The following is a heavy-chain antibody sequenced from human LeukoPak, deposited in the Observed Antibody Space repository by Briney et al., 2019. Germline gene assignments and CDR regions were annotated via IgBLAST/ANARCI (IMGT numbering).Heavy chain of an antibody. Sequence: ASVKVCCKASGYTFSSYGISWVRQAPGQGLEWMGWISAYNGNTNYAQKFQGRVTITADESTSTAYMELSSLRSEDTAVYYCARDSTYYYDSSGYYGYWGQGTLVTVSS. CDR1: GYTFSSYG. J-gene: IGHJ4*02. CDR2: ISAYNGNT. CDR3: ARDSTYYYDSSGYYGY. D-gene: IGHD3-22*01. V-gene: IGHV1-18*01.